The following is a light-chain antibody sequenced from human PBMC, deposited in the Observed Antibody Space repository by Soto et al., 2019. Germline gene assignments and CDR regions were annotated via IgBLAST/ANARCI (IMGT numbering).Light chain of an antibody. V-gene: IGKV3-11*01. Sequence: EIVLTQSPATLSLSPGERATLSCRASQSISTYLAWYQQKPGQAPRPLIYDASNRATGIPARFSGSGSGTDFTLTISSLEPADFAVYYCQQPSNWPLTFCGGTKVEI. CDR2: DAS. CDR1: QSISTY. CDR3: QQPSNWPLT. J-gene: IGKJ4*01.